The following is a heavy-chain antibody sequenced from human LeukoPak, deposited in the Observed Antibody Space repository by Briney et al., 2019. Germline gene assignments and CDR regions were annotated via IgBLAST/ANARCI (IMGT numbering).Heavy chain of an antibody. CDR3: ARVQTPTTVVTPYDY. V-gene: IGHV1-2*02. Sequence: ASVKVSCKASGYTFTGYYMHWVRQAPGQGLEWMGWINPNSGGTNYAQKFQGRVTMTRDTSISTAYMEPSRLRSDDTAVYYCARVQTPTTVVTPYDYWGQGTLVTVSS. D-gene: IGHD4-23*01. CDR2: INPNSGGT. J-gene: IGHJ4*02. CDR1: GYTFTGYY.